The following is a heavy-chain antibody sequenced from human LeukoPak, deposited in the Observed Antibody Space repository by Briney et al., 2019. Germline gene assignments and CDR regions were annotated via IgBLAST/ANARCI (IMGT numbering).Heavy chain of an antibody. CDR1: GYTLTNYY. CDR3: ARDVATITYYYYGMDV. V-gene: IGHV1-46*01. Sequence: ASVKVSCKASGYTLTNYYMHWVRQAPGQGLEWMGIINPSGGSTSYAQKFQGRVTMTRDTSTSTVSMELSSLRSEDTAVYYCARDVATITYYYYGMDVWGQGTTVTVSS. J-gene: IGHJ6*02. CDR2: INPSGGST. D-gene: IGHD5-12*01.